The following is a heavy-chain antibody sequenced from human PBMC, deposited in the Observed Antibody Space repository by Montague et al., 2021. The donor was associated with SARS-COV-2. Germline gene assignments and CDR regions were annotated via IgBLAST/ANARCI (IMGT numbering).Heavy chain of an antibody. CDR1: GFTFSSYW. J-gene: IGHJ6*02. V-gene: IGHV3-74*01. CDR2: IKNDGSSA. Sequence: SRRLSCAASGFTFSSYWMHWVRQAPGKGLEWVSRIKNDGSSASYADSVKGRFTISRDNAKNTLYLQMNNLRAEDTAVYYCARVINMRIIRHAYGMDVWGQGTTVTVSS. D-gene: IGHD2-15*01. CDR3: ARVINMRIIRHAYGMDV.